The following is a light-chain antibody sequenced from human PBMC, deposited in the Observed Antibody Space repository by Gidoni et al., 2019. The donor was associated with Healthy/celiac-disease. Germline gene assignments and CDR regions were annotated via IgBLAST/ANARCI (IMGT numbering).Light chain of an antibody. J-gene: IGKJ5*01. CDR3: QQSYSTPPIT. CDR2: AAS. V-gene: IGKV1-39*01. CDR1: QSISSY. Sequence: DSQITQSPSSLSASVGDRVTITCRASQSISSYLNWYQQKPGKAPKLLIYAASSLQSRVQSRFSGSGSGRDFTLTISSLQPEDFATYYCQQSYSTPPITSGQGTRLEIK.